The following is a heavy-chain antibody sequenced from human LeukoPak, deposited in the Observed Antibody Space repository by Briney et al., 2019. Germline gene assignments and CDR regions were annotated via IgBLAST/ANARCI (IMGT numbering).Heavy chain of an antibody. J-gene: IGHJ5*02. D-gene: IGHD6-13*01. CDR2: ISAYNGNT. CDR3: ARSLSGSWYFWFDP. V-gene: IGHV1-18*01. Sequence: ASVKVSCKASGYTFTSYGISWVRQAPGQGLEWMGWISAYNGNTNYAQKLQGRVTMATDTSTSTAYMELRSLRSDDTAVYYCARSLSGSWYFWFDPWGQGTLVTVSS. CDR1: GYTFTSYG.